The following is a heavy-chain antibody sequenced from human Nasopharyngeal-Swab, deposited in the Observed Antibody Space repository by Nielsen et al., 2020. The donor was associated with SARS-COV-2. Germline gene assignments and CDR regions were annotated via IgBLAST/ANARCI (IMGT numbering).Heavy chain of an antibody. CDR1: GGSISSNF. J-gene: IGHJ4*02. CDR2: IHYSGST. CDR3: ARVPPYSNYFDS. D-gene: IGHD4-11*01. V-gene: IGHV4-59*01. Sequence: GSLRLSCTVSGGSISSNFWNWIRQPPGKGLEWIGYIHYSGSTSYNPSLKSRVTISVDTSTNHFSLNLSSVTAADTAAYYCARVPPYSNYFDSWGQGTLVTVSS.